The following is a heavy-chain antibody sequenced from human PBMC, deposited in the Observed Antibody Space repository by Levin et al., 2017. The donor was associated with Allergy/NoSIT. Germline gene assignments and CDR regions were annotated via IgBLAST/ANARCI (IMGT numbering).Heavy chain of an antibody. CDR2: IIPILGIA. D-gene: IGHD4-17*01. CDR1: GGTFSSYT. V-gene: IGHV1-69*02. J-gene: IGHJ2*01. Sequence: KISCKASGGTFSSYTISWVRQAPGQGLEWMGRIIPILGIANYAQKFQGRVTITADKSTSTAYMELSSLRSEDTAVYYCAIRPNDYGDYGDDWYFDLWGRGTLVTVSS. CDR3: AIRPNDYGDYGDDWYFDL.